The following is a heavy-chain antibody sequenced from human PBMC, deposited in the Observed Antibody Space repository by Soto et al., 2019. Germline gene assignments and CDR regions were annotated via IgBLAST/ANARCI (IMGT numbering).Heavy chain of an antibody. CDR1: GGSISSYY. CDR3: ARAGYYYGSGSARDLFAH. Sequence: SETLSLTCTVSGGSISSYYWSWIRQPPGKGLEWIGYIYYSGSTNYNPSLKSRVTISVDTSKNQFSLKLSSVTAADTAVYYCARAGYYYGSGSARDLFAHCGQGTLVPVSS. J-gene: IGHJ1*01. V-gene: IGHV4-59*01. D-gene: IGHD3-10*01. CDR2: IYYSGST.